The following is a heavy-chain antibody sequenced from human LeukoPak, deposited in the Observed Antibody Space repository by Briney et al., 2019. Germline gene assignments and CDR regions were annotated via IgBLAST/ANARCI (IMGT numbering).Heavy chain of an antibody. CDR2: ISDDGSYA. CDR3: ARTMCRGPGGHFDY. V-gene: IGHV3-11*03. Sequence: PGGSLRPSCAASGLTYRNYYFSWVRQAPGKGLEWISYISDDGSYANYADSVRGRFTISRDNAKNSLFLQMNSLRVAATAVYYCARTMCRGPGGHFDYWGQGTLVTVSS. D-gene: IGHD3-10*01. J-gene: IGHJ4*02. CDR1: GLTYRNYY.